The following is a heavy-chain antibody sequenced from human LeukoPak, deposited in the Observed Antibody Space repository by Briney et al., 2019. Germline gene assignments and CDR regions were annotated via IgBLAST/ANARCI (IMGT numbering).Heavy chain of an antibody. D-gene: IGHD3-3*01. J-gene: IGHJ4*02. V-gene: IGHV3-23*01. CDR1: GFTFSTYA. Sequence: GGSLRLSCAASGFTFSTYAMSWVRQAPEKGLEWVSGISGSGGSTYYADSVKGRFTISRDNSKNTLSLEMSSLRPEDTAVYYCARDLRITILGVVTATGGFDFWGQGTLVTVSS. CDR2: ISGSGGST. CDR3: ARDLRITILGVVTATGGFDF.